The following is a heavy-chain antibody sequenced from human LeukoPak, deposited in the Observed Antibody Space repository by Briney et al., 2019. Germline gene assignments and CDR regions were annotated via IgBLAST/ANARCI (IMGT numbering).Heavy chain of an antibody. CDR2: INAGNGNT. Sequence: ASVKVSCKASGYTFTSYAMHWVRQAPGQRLEWMGWINAGNGNTKYSQKFQGRVTITRDTSASTAYMELSSLRSDDTAVYYCARDLVVPAASRSNWFDPWGQGTLVTVSS. D-gene: IGHD2-2*01. CDR3: ARDLVVPAASRSNWFDP. V-gene: IGHV1-3*01. CDR1: GYTFTSYA. J-gene: IGHJ5*02.